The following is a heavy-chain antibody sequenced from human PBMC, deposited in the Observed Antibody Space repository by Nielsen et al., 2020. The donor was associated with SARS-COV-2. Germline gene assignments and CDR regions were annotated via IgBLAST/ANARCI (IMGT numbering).Heavy chain of an antibody. V-gene: IGHV3-30-3*01. D-gene: IGHD1-26*01. CDR3: ARSYSGSYFNYFDY. J-gene: IGHJ4*02. CDR2: ISYDGSNK. Sequence: WIRQPPGKGLEWVAVISYDGSNKYYADSVKGRFTISRDNSKNTLYLQMNSLRAEDTAVYYCARSYSGSYFNYFDYWGQGTLVTVSS.